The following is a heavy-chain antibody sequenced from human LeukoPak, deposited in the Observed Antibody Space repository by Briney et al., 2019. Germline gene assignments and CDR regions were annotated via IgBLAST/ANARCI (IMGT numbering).Heavy chain of an antibody. V-gene: IGHV3-73*01. Sequence: GGSLRLSRAASGFTFSGSAMHWVRQASGKGLEWVGRIRSKANSYATAYAASVKGRFTISRDDSKNTAYLQMNSLKTEDTAVYYCTRTIMRSLNWFDPWGQGTLVTVSS. CDR3: TRTIMRSLNWFDP. D-gene: IGHD1-26*01. CDR2: IRSKANSYAT. J-gene: IGHJ5*02. CDR1: GFTFSGSA.